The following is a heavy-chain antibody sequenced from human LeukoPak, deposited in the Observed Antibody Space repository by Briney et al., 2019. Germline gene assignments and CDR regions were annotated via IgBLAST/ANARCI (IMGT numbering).Heavy chain of an antibody. CDR3: AELGITMIGGV. CDR2: ISSNGNTK. J-gene: IGHJ6*04. Sequence: GGSLRLSCAASGFTFSDFYMSWIRQAPGKGLEWVSYISSNGNTKYCADSVKGRFTISRDNAKNSLYLQMNSLRAEDTAVYYCAELGITMIGGVWGKGTTVTISS. D-gene: IGHD3-10*02. V-gene: IGHV3-11*04. CDR1: GFTFSDFY.